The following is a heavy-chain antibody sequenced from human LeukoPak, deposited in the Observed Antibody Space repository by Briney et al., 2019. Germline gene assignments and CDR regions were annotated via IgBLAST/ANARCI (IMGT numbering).Heavy chain of an antibody. CDR2: MNPNSGNT. J-gene: IGHJ5*02. CDR1: GYTFTSYD. Sequence: GASVKVSCKASGYTFTSYDINWVRQATGQGLEWMGWMNPNSGNTGYAQKFQGRVTMTRNTSISTAYMELSSLRSEDTAVYYCARVLGSGRRNLNWFDPWGQGTRVSVSS. V-gene: IGHV1-8*01. D-gene: IGHD3-10*01. CDR3: ARVLGSGRRNLNWFDP.